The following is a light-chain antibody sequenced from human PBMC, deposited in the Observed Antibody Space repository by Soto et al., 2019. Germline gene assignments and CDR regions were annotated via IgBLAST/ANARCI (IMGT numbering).Light chain of an antibody. CDR3: QQHNSYPWT. J-gene: IGKJ1*01. Sequence: DIQMTESPSTLSVCVGHRVTISCRASQTITSWLAWYQQKPGKAPKLLIYDASSLESGVPSRFSGSGSGTEFTLTISSLQPDDFATYYCQQHNSYPWTFGQGTQGGYQ. CDR2: DAS. CDR1: QTITSW. V-gene: IGKV1-5*01.